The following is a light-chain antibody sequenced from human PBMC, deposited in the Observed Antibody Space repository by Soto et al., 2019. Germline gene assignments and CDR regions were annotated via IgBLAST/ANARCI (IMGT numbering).Light chain of an antibody. CDR2: AAS. J-gene: IGKJ4*01. CDR3: QQYHTYPPLT. Sequence: AIRMTQSPSSFSASTGDRVTITCRASQDISSYLAWYQQKPVKAPKVLIYAASTLQSGVPSRFSGSGSGTDFTLTISGLQSEDFATYYCQQYHTYPPLTFGGGTKVEIK. CDR1: QDISSY. V-gene: IGKV1-8*01.